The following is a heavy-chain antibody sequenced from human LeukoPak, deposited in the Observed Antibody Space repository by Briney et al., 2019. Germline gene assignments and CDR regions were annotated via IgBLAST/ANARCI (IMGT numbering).Heavy chain of an antibody. CDR3: ARSSSVTIPGYYFDY. CDR1: GYTFTGYY. V-gene: IGHV1-2*02. J-gene: IGHJ4*02. CDR2: INPNSGGT. Sequence: GASVKVSCKASGYTFTGYYMHWVRQAPGQGLEWMGWINPNSGGTNYAQKLQGRVTMTTDTSTSTAYTELRSLRSDDTAVYYCARSSSVTIPGYYFDYWGQGTLVTVSS. D-gene: IGHD2-21*01.